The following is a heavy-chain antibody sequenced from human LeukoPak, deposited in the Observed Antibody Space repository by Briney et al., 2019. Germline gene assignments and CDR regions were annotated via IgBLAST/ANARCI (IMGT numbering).Heavy chain of an antibody. CDR1: GFTFSSYW. D-gene: IGHD3-10*01. CDR2: IKQDGSEK. Sequence: SGGSLRLSCAASGFTFSSYWMSWVRQAPGKGLEWVANIKQDGSEKYYVDSVKGRFTISRDNAKNSLYLQMNSLRAEDTAVYYCARGRRYYGSGSYYDYWGQGTLVTASS. CDR3: ARGRRYYGSGSYYDY. J-gene: IGHJ4*02. V-gene: IGHV3-7*04.